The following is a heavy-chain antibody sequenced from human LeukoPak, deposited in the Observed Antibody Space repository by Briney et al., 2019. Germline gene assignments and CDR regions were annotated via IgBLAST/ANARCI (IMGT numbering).Heavy chain of an antibody. CDR3: NTVEVAAASRGYYYYYGMDV. CDR2: IKSKTDGGTT. Sequence: GGSLRLSCAASGFTFSNAWMSWVRQAPGRGLEWVGRIKSKTDGGTTDYAAPVKGRFTISRDDSKNTLNLQMNSMKTEDTAVYYCNTVEVAAASRGYYYYYGMDVWGKGTMVTVSS. D-gene: IGHD2-2*01. J-gene: IGHJ6*04. CDR1: GFTFSNAW. V-gene: IGHV3-15*01.